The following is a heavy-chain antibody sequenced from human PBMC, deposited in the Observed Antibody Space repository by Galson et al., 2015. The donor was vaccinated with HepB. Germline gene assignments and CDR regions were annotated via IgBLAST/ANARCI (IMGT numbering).Heavy chain of an antibody. J-gene: IGHJ3*02. CDR3: ARRVDYGDYHDAFAI. Sequence: SLRLSCAASGFTVSSNYMSWVRQAPGKGLEWVSVIYSGVSTYYADSVKGRFTITRDNSKNTLYLQMNSLRAEDTAVYYCARRVDYGDYHDAFAIWGQGTMVTVSS. CDR2: IYSGVST. D-gene: IGHD4-17*01. V-gene: IGHV3-53*01. CDR1: GFTVSSNY.